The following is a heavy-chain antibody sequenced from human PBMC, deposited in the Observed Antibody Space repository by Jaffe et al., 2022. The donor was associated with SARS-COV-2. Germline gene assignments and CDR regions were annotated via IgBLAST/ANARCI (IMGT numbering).Heavy chain of an antibody. CDR2: ISFSSAYI. Sequence: EGQLVESGGGLVKPGGSLRLSCSASQFTFSDYNLNWVRQAPGKGLEWVSSISFSSAYIYYADSVKDRFTISRDNAKSSVYLEMNSLRAEDTALYYCARSLIHCSGGNCHSNRGFYYYMDVWGKGTTVTVSS. J-gene: IGHJ6*03. D-gene: IGHD2-15*01. CDR1: QFTFSDYN. CDR3: ARSLIHCSGGNCHSNRGFYYYMDV. V-gene: IGHV3-21*01.